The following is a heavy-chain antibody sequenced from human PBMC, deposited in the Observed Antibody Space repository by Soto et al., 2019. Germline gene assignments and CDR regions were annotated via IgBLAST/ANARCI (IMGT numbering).Heavy chain of an antibody. D-gene: IGHD3-9*01. J-gene: IGHJ3*02. CDR3: ARPAYYDILTGYYRAFDI. CDR1: GYSFTSYW. Sequence: GESLKISCKGSGYSFTSYWIGWVRQMPGKGLEWMGIIYPGDSDTRYSPSFQGQVTISADKSISTAYLQWSSLKASDTAMYYCARPAYYDILTGYYRAFDIWGQGTMVTVS. CDR2: IYPGDSDT. V-gene: IGHV5-51*01.